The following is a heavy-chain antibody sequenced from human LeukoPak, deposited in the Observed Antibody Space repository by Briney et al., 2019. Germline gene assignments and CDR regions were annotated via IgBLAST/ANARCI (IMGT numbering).Heavy chain of an antibody. CDR2: ISYSGGT. V-gene: IGHV4-59*08. CDR1: GGSISYYY. CDR3: ARHERRAVEFFDY. J-gene: IGHJ4*02. Sequence: SETLSLTCTVSGGSISYYYWSWIRQPPGKGLEWIGYISYSGGTNYNPSLKSRVTISKNQFSLKLSSVTAADTAGYYCARHERRAVEFFDYWGQGTLVTVSS. D-gene: IGHD6-19*01.